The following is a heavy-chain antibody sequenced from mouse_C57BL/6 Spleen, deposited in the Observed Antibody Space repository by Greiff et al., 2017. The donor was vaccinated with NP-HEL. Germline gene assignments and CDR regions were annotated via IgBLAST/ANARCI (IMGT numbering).Heavy chain of an antibody. CDR1: GFTFSNYW. CDR2: IRLKSDNYAT. J-gene: IGHJ2*01. Sequence: DVQLQESGGGLVQPGGSMKLSCVASGFTFSNYWMNWVRQSPEKGLEWVAQIRLKSDNYATHYAESVKGRFTISRDDSKSSVYLQMNNLRAEDTGIYYCTSAYYYGSSPYYFDYWGQGTTLTVSS. V-gene: IGHV6-3*01. D-gene: IGHD1-1*01. CDR3: TSAYYYGSSPYYFDY.